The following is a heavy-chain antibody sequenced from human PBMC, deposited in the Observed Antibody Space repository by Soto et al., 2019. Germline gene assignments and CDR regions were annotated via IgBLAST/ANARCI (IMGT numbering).Heavy chain of an antibody. CDR3: TRERVPSQVDCTGGRCLLIVS. J-gene: IGHJ4*02. CDR1: GGSISSGGYY. Sequence: SETLSLTCTVSGGSISSGGYYWSWIRQHPGKGLEWIGYIYYSGITYYNPSLQSRVTISADTSKNQFSLKLSSVTAADTAVYYCTRERVPSQVDCTGGRCLLIVSWGQGPWSPSP. CDR2: IYYSGIT. D-gene: IGHD2-15*01. V-gene: IGHV4-31*03.